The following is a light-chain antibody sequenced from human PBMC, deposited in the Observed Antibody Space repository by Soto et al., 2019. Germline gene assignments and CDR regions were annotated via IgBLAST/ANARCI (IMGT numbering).Light chain of an antibody. CDR2: AAS. CDR1: QSVTSSY. V-gene: IGKV3-20*01. Sequence: EIVLTQSPGTLSLSPGERATLSCRASQSVTSSYLAWYQQKPGQAPRLLIYAASSRATGIPDRFSGSGSGTDFTLTISRLEPEDTAVYYCQQYGSSPITFGQGTRLEIK. J-gene: IGKJ5*01. CDR3: QQYGSSPIT.